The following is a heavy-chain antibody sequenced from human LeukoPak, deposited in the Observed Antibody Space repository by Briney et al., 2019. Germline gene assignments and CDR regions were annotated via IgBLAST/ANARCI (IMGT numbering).Heavy chain of an antibody. CDR2: IKQDGSER. CDR3: ASPEWLPDSIDI. CDR1: GFTFSNYW. V-gene: IGHV3-7*01. D-gene: IGHD3-3*01. J-gene: IGHJ3*02. Sequence: GGSLRLSCAASGFTFSNYWMTWVRQAPGRGLEWVANIKQDGSERYYVDSVKGRFTISRDNAKNSLYLQMNNLRAEDTAVYYCASPEWLPDSIDIWGQGTMVTVSS.